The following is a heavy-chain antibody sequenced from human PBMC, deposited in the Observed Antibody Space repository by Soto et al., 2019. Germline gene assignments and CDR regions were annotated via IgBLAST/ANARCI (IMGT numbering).Heavy chain of an antibody. J-gene: IGHJ4*02. CDR1: GFTFSSYG. CDR2: IWYDGSNK. D-gene: IGHD3-3*01. V-gene: IGHV3-33*01. Sequence: SLRLSCAASGFTFSSYGMHWVRQAPGKGLEWVAVIWYDGSNKYYADSVKGRFTISRDNSKNTLYLQMNSLRAEDTAVYYCARASNYDFWSGELSGPFDYWGQGALVTVSS. CDR3: ARASNYDFWSGELSGPFDY.